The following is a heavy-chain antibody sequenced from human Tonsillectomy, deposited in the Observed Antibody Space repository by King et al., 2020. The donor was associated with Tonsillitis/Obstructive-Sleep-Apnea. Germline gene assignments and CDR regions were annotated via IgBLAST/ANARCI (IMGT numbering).Heavy chain of an antibody. CDR2: IKQDGSEK. J-gene: IGHJ6*03. D-gene: IGHD3-3*01. CDR1: GFTFSSYW. CDR3: ARGGAYYDFWGGYPDYYYYMDV. Sequence: VQLVESGGGLVQPGGSLRLSCAASGFTFSSYWMSWVRQAPGKGLEWVANIKQDGSEKYYVDSVKGRFTISRDNAKNSLYLQMNRLRDEDTAVYYCARGGAYYDFWGGYPDYYYYMDVWGKGTTVTVSS. V-gene: IGHV3-7*01.